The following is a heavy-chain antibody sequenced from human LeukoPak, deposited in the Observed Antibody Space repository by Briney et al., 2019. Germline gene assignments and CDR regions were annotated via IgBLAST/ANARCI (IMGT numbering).Heavy chain of an antibody. CDR3: TREVVAASNWFDP. CDR2: IRSKAYGGTT. Sequence: GGSLRLSCTASGFTFGDYAMSWVRQAPGKGLEWVGFIRSKAYGGTTEYAASVKGRFTISRDDSKSIAYLQMNSLNTEDTAVYYCTREVVAASNWFDPWGQGTLVTVSS. D-gene: IGHD2-15*01. J-gene: IGHJ5*02. CDR1: GFTFGDYA. V-gene: IGHV3-49*04.